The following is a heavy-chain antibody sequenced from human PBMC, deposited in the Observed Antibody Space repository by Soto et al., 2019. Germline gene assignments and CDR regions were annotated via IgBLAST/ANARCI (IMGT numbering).Heavy chain of an antibody. D-gene: IGHD6-6*01. V-gene: IGHV1-2*06. CDR2: INPNSGGT. CDR3: AFSIAARLRHYYYGMDV. Sequence: GASVKVSCKASGYTFTGYYMHWVRQAPEQGPEWMGRINPNSGGTNYAQKLPGRVTMTRETCISTAYMELSRLRSDDTAVYYCAFSIAARLRHYYYGMDVWRQGTSVTVSS. CDR1: GYTFTGYY. J-gene: IGHJ6*02.